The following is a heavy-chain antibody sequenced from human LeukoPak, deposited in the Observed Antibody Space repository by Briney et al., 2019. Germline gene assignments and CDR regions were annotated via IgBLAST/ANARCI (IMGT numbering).Heavy chain of an antibody. Sequence: ASVKVSCKTSGYTFTSYYVHWVRQAPGQGLEYMGVIYPHSDTTSYAQKFQGRVTMTRDTSTSTVYMELSSLRSEDTAVFFCAREAPRTLYFDSWGQGTLVTVSS. CDR1: GYTFTSYY. CDR2: IYPHSDTT. V-gene: IGHV1-46*01. D-gene: IGHD3-16*01. CDR3: AREAPRTLYFDS. J-gene: IGHJ4*02.